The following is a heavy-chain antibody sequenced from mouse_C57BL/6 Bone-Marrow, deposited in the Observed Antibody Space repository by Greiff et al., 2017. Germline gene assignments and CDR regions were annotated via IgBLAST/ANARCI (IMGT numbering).Heavy chain of an antibody. J-gene: IGHJ4*01. CDR1: GYTFTSYW. Sequence: QVQLQQPGAELVKPGASVKLSCKASGYTFTSYWMHWVKQRPGQGLEWIGMIHPNSGSTNYNEKFKSKATLTVDKSSSTAYMQLSSLTSEDSAVXYCARNGSTYYAMDYWGQGTSVTVSS. V-gene: IGHV1-64*01. CDR2: IHPNSGST. CDR3: ARNGSTYYAMDY. D-gene: IGHD1-1*01.